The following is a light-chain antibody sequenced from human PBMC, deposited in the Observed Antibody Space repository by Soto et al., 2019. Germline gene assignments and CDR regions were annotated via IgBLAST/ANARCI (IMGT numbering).Light chain of an antibody. CDR2: STN. Sequence: QTVVTQEPSFSVSPGGKVTLTCGLSSGSVSTSYYHSWYQQTPGQAPRTLIYSTNTRSSGVPDRFSGSILGNKAALTITGAQADDESDYYCVLYMGSGTWVFGGGTKLTVL. V-gene: IGLV8-61*01. J-gene: IGLJ3*02. CDR1: SGSVSTSYY. CDR3: VLYMGSGTWV.